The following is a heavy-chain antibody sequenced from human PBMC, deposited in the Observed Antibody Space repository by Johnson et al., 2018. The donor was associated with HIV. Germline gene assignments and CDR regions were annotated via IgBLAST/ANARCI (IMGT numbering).Heavy chain of an antibody. J-gene: IGHJ3*02. CDR2: ITWNSGSR. V-gene: IGHV3-9*01. CDR1: GFTFDDYA. D-gene: IGHD6-13*01. Sequence: LLVESGGGLVQPGRSLRLSCAASGFTFDDYAMHWVRQAPGKGLEWVSGITWNSGSRSYADSVKGRVTISRDNAKNSLYLQMNSLRPEDTALYYCAKSSSAYAFDIWGQGTMVTVSS. CDR3: AKSSSAYAFDI.